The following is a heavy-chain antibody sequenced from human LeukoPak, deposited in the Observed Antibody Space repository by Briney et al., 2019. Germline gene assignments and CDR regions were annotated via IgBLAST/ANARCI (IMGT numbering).Heavy chain of an antibody. J-gene: IGHJ5*02. CDR2: ISWNSGSI. CDR1: GFTFDDYA. D-gene: IGHD6-19*01. V-gene: IGHV3-9*01. CDR3: AKGAGIAVAGNWFDP. Sequence: GGSLRLPCAASGFTFDDYAMHWVRHAPGKGLEWVSGISWNSGSIGYADSVKGRFTISRDNAKNSLYLQMNSLRAEDTALYYCAKGAGIAVAGNWFDPWGQGTLVTVSS.